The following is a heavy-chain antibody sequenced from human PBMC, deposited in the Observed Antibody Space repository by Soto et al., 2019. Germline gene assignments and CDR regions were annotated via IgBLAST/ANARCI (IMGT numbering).Heavy chain of an antibody. CDR2: IYYSGST. CDR3: ARVGRGVTTVTTSVYNWFDP. V-gene: IGHV4-31*03. D-gene: IGHD4-4*01. CDR1: GGSIRSGGYY. J-gene: IGHJ5*02. Sequence: SETLSLTCTVSGGSIRSGGYYWSWIRQHPGKGLEWIGYIYYSGSTYYNPSLKSRVTISVDTSKNQFSLKLSSVTAADTAVYYCARVGRGVTTVTTSVYNWFDPWGQGTLVTVSS.